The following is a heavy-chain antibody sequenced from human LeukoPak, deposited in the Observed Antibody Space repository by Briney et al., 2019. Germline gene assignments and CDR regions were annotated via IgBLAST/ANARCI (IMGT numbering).Heavy chain of an antibody. V-gene: IGHV4-38-2*02. D-gene: IGHD3-10*01. CDR1: GYSISTGYY. Sequence: SETLSLTCTVSGYSISTGYYWDWIRQPPGKGLEWIGTFYHGGSTYYNPSLKSRVTISVDTSKNQFSLKLSSVTAADTAVYYCARTSVYYYGSGSYLKRRYNWFDPWGQGTLVTVSS. CDR3: ARTSVYYYGSGSYLKRRYNWFDP. J-gene: IGHJ5*02. CDR2: FYHGGST.